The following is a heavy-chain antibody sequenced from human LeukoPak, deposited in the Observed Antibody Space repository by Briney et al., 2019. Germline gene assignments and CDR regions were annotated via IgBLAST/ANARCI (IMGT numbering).Heavy chain of an antibody. J-gene: IGHJ4*02. CDR2: MNPKSGNT. V-gene: IGHV1-8*01. CDR3: ARGWAEMAKIGLDY. Sequence: ASVKVSCKASGYTFTTYVINWVRQATGQGLEGMGWMNPKSGNTYYAQKFQGRVTMTSDTSITTAYMELSSLRSEDTAVYYCARGWAEMAKIGLDYWGQGTLVAVSS. CDR1: GYTFTTYV. D-gene: IGHD5-24*01.